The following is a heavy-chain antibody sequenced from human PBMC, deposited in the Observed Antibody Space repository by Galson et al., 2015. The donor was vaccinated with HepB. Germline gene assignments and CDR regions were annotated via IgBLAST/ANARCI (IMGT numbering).Heavy chain of an antibody. Sequence: SVQVSCKASGYTFTSYDINWVRQATGQGLEWMGWINPNSGNTGYAQKFQGRVTMTRNTSISTAYMELSSLRSEDTAVYYCARGGYSSSWYDRYNWFDPWGQGTLVTVSS. CDR2: INPNSGNT. V-gene: IGHV1-8*01. J-gene: IGHJ5*02. D-gene: IGHD6-13*01. CDR3: ARGGYSSSWYDRYNWFDP. CDR1: GYTFTSYD.